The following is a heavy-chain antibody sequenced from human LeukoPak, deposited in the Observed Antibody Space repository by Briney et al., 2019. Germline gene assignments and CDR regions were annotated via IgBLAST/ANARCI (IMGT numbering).Heavy chain of an antibody. J-gene: IGHJ3*02. CDR3: AKKIRWSYDRDAFDI. CDR1: GFTFRSYA. D-gene: IGHD4/OR15-4a*01. CDR2: ISGRGDSA. Sequence: GGSLRLSCAASGFTFRSYAMSWVRQAPGKGLEWVSVISGRGDSADYADSVKGRFTISRDNSKNTLYLQMNSLRAEDTAVYYCAKKIRWSYDRDAFDIWGQGTMVTVSS. V-gene: IGHV3-23*01.